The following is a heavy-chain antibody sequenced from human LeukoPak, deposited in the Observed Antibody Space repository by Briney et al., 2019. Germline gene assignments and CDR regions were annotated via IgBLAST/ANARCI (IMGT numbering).Heavy chain of an antibody. CDR3: AKIGPYDFWSGYYPN. CDR2: ISGSGGST. V-gene: IGHV3-23*01. CDR1: GFTFRSYA. Sequence: GGSLRLSCAASGFTFRSYAMSWVRQAPGRGLEWVSAISGSGGSTYYADSVKGRFTISRDNSKNTLYLQMNSLRAEDTAVYYCAKIGPYDFWSGYYPNWGQGTLVTVSS. D-gene: IGHD3-3*01. J-gene: IGHJ4*02.